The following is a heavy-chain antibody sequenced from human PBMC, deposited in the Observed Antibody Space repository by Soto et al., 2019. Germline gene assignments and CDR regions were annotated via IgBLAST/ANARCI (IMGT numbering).Heavy chain of an antibody. J-gene: IGHJ6*02. CDR1: GFTFSSYD. D-gene: IGHD1-7*01. CDR2: IGTAGDT. CDR3: ARGSRITGTTRRNYGMDV. V-gene: IGHV3-13*01. Sequence: PGGSLRLSCAASGFTFSSYDMHGVRQATGKGLEWVSAIGTAGDTYYPGSVKGRFTISRENAKNSLYLQMNSLRAGDTAVYYCARGSRITGTTRRNYGMDVWGQGTTVTVSS.